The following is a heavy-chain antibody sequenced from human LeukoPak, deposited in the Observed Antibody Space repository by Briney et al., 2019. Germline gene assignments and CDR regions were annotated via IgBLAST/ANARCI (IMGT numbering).Heavy chain of an antibody. Sequence: SETLSLTCTVSGGSISSSSYYWGWIRQPPGKGLEWIGSIYYSGSTYYNPSLKSRVTISVDTSKNQFSLKLSSVTAADTAVYYCARDITMVRGVIGYWGQGTLVTVPS. CDR1: GGSISSSSYY. D-gene: IGHD3-10*01. CDR2: IYYSGST. CDR3: ARDITMVRGVIGY. J-gene: IGHJ4*02. V-gene: IGHV4-39*07.